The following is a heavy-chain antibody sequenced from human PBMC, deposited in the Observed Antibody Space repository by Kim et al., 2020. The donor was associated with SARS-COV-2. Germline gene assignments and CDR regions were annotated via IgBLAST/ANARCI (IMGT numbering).Heavy chain of an antibody. CDR2: IYYSGST. V-gene: IGHV4-39*01. CDR1: GGSISSSSYY. D-gene: IGHD6-13*01. Sequence: SETLSLTCTVSGGSISSSSYYWGWIRQPPGKGLEWIGSIYYSGSTYYNPSLKSRVTISVDTSKNQFSLKLSSVTAADTAVYYCARHDGDSSSYQLGYWGQGTLVTVSS. J-gene: IGHJ4*02. CDR3: ARHDGDSSSYQLGY.